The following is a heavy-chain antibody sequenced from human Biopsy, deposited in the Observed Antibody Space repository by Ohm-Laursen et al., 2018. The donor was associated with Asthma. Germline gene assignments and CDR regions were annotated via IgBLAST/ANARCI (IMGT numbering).Heavy chain of an antibody. J-gene: IGHJ6*02. CDR1: SGSGGYMRSGHYY. CDR3: VRGSSSWHHGPFHYYYGLDV. CDR2: IYYSGTT. Sequence: SETLSLTCSLSSGSGGYMRSGHYYWGWIRQPPGKGLEWIGSIYYSGTTYDNPSLESQVTVSANTSKNQFSLKLTSVTAADTAVYYCVRGSSSWHHGPFHYYYGLDVWGQGTTATVSS. D-gene: IGHD6-13*01. V-gene: IGHV4-39*01.